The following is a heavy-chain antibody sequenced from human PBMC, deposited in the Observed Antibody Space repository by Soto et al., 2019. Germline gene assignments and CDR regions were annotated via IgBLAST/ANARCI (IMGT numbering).Heavy chain of an antibody. Sequence: ASVKVTCKAPGYTFTSDGISCGRQAPGQGLERMGWISAYNGNTNYAQKLQGRVTMTTDTSTSTAYMELRSLRSDDTAVYYCARVGSIVATISTKYYYYGMDVWGQGTTVTSP. CDR3: ARVGSIVATISTKYYYYGMDV. V-gene: IGHV1-18*01. CDR1: GYTFTSDG. J-gene: IGHJ6*02. D-gene: IGHD5-12*01. CDR2: ISAYNGNT.